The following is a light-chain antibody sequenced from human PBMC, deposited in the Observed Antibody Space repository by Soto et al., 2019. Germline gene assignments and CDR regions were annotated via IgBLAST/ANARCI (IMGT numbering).Light chain of an antibody. Sequence: QSVLTQPPSASGTPGQRVTISCSGSRSNIGNNYVHWYQQLPGTAPKLLIYRSNQRPSGVPDRFSGSKSGTSASLAISGLRSEDEADYHCAAWDDSLSGWVFGGGTQLTV. CDR2: RSN. CDR1: RSNIGNNY. V-gene: IGLV1-47*01. J-gene: IGLJ3*02. CDR3: AAWDDSLSGWV.